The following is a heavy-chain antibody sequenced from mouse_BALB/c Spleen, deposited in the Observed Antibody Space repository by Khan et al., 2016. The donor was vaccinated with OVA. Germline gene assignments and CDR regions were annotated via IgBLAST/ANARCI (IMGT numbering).Heavy chain of an antibody. CDR1: GYTFRSYW. Sequence: QVQLKQSGAELMKPGASVRISCKAAGYTFRSYWIEWVKQRPGHGLEWIGEILPGSGSTNYNEKFKGKATFTPDISSNTAYMQLSSLTSEDSAVYFCARRRGYYALDYWGQGTSVTVSA. J-gene: IGHJ4*01. V-gene: IGHV1-9*01. CDR3: ARRRGYYALDY. CDR2: ILPGSGST.